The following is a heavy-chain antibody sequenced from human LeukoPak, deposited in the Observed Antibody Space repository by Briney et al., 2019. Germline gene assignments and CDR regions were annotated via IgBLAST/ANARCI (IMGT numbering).Heavy chain of an antibody. D-gene: IGHD3-22*01. J-gene: IGHJ4*02. Sequence: PGRSLRLSCVASGFAFNTQAMHWVRQAPGKGLEWLAVMSLDGSSIYYADSVRGRFTISRDNSKNTLFLQMSSLRVEDTAVYYCVRVDTSGYYYELSFDYWGQGTLVTVSS. CDR1: GFAFNTQA. V-gene: IGHV3-30*15. CDR2: MSLDGSSI. CDR3: VRVDTSGYYYELSFDY.